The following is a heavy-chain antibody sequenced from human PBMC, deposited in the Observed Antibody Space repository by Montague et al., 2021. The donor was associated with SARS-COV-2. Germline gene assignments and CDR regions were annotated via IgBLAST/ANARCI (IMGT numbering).Heavy chain of an antibody. V-gene: IGHV3-30-3*01. CDR3: ARAQGGNYYYGMDV. CDR2: ISYDGSNK. Sequence: SLRLSCAASGFTFSSYAMHWVRQAPGKGLEWVAVISYDGSNKYYADSVKGRFTISRDNSKNTLYLQMNSLRVEDTAVYYCARAQGGNYYYGMDVWGQGTTVTVPS. CDR1: GFTFSSYA. J-gene: IGHJ6*02. D-gene: IGHD3-16*01.